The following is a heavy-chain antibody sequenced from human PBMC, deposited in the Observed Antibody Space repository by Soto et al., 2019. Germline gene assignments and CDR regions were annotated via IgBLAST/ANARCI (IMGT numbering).Heavy chain of an antibody. V-gene: IGHV3-23*01. J-gene: IGHJ6*02. CDR2: ISGSGGST. CDR1: GFTFSSYA. CDR3: AKEGEDGFWSGYSYYDGMDV. D-gene: IGHD3-3*01. Sequence: EVQLLESGGGLVQPGGSLRLSCAASGFTFSSYAMSWVRQAPGKGLEWVSAISGSGGSTYYADSVKGRFTISRDNSKNTLNLQMNSLRAEDTAVYYCAKEGEDGFWSGYSYYDGMDVWGQGTTVTVSS.